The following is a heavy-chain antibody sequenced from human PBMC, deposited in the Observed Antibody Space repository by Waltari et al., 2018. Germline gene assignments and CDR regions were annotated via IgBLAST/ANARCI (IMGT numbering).Heavy chain of an antibody. CDR2: ISSDASDT. J-gene: IGHJ6*02. D-gene: IGHD1-1*01. Sequence: EEQLVESGGGLVQPGASLRLSCAASGFTFSSYWMNWVRQAPGQGPLWVARISSDASDTTYADSVKGRFTISRDNAKNTLYLQMNRLRAEDTAVYFCARVSRRTYRSPVPGRHYYFGMDVWGQGTTVTVSS. CDR1: GFTFSSYW. CDR3: ARVSRRTYRSPVPGRHYYFGMDV. V-gene: IGHV3-74*03.